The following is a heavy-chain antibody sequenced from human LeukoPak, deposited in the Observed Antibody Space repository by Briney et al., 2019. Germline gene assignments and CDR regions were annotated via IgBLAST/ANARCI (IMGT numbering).Heavy chain of an antibody. CDR1: GYTFTSYG. CDR2: ISAYNGNT. CDR3: ARDSFVYYDSSGRRRTKFDI. Sequence: GASVKVSCKASGYTFTSYGISWVRQAPGQGLEWMGWISAYNGNTNYAQKLQGRVTMTTDTSTSTAYMELRSLRSDDTAVYYCARDSFVYYDSSGRRRTKFDIWGQGTTVTVSS. J-gene: IGHJ6*02. D-gene: IGHD3-22*01. V-gene: IGHV1-18*01.